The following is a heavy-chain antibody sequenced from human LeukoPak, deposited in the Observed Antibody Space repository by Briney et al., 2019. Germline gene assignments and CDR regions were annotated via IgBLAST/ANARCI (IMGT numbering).Heavy chain of an antibody. CDR2: IVFSGSDK. V-gene: IGHV3-21*06. J-gene: IGHJ4*02. D-gene: IGHD6-6*01. CDR1: GFSFGSHT. Sequence: GGSLRLSCAASGFSFGSHTMNWVRQAPGKGLEWVSSIVFSGSDKYYADSVKGRFTISRDNAKNSLHLQMTSLRVDDTATYYCATGLVAHWGQGTLVTVSS. CDR3: ATGLVAH.